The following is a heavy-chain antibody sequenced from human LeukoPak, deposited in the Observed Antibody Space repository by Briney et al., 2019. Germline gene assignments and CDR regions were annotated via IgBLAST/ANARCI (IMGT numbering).Heavy chain of an antibody. V-gene: IGHV1-46*01. CDR2: VSPSGGTT. CDR1: GYTFTSYY. CDR3: ARDRGGVGATFLGYGMDV. D-gene: IGHD1-26*01. Sequence: GASVKVSCKASGYTFTSYYLHWMRQAPGQGLEWMGIVSPSGGTTNYAQKFQGRVTLTRDTSTSTVYMVLSSLRSEDTAVYYCARDRGGVGATFLGYGMDVWGQGTTVTVSS. J-gene: IGHJ6*02.